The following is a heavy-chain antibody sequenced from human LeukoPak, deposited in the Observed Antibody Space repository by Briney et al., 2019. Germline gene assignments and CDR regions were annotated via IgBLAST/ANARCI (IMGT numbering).Heavy chain of an antibody. CDR1: GGPISSYY. CDR3: ARSAFGDYSFDY. V-gene: IGHV4-59*01. CDR2: IFHSGST. Sequence: NPSETLSLTCTVSGGPISSYYWGWIRQPPGKGLEWIGYIFHSGSTNSNPSLKSRVTISVDTSKNQFSLKLSSVTAADTAVYYCARSAFGDYSFDYWGQGTLVTVSS. J-gene: IGHJ4*02. D-gene: IGHD3-16*01.